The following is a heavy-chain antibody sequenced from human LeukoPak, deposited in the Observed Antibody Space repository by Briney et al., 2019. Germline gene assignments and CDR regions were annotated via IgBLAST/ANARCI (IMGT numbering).Heavy chain of an antibody. CDR2: ISSSSSTI. CDR3: ARLRFLEWLLENYFDY. V-gene: IGHV3-48*04. J-gene: IGHJ4*02. CDR1: GFTFSSYS. Sequence: GGSLRLSCAASGFTFSSYSMNWVRQAPGKGLEWVSYISSSSSTIYYADSVKGRFTISRDNAKNSLYLQMNSLRAEDTAVYYCARLRFLEWLLENYFDYWGQGTLVTVSS. D-gene: IGHD3-3*01.